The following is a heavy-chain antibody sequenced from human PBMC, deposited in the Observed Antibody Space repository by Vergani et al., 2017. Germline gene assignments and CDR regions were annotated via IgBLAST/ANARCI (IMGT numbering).Heavy chain of an antibody. D-gene: IGHD4-17*01. CDR2: VDPEDGAT. Sequence: EVQLLQSGAAVKKPGATMKISCKVSGYTFTDHYMPWVKQAPGKGLEWMGLVDPEDGATIYAEKFKGRVTIAANTSTDTAHLELSSLRSEDTAVYYCATPQTVTTGGMEVWGQGTTVIVSS. CDR1: GYTFTDHY. CDR3: ATPQTVTTGGMEV. V-gene: IGHV1-69-2*01. J-gene: IGHJ6*02.